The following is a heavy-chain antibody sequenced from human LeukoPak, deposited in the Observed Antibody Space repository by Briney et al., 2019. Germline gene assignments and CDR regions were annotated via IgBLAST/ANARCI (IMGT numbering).Heavy chain of an antibody. CDR1: GGSITISSYY. Sequence: PSETLSLTCSVSGGSITISSYYWGWIRQPPGKGLEWIGSIYYSGNTYYNPSLKSRVTISVDTSKNQFSLKLNSLTAADTAVYYCARYHSGYDDYWGQGTLVTVSS. CDR3: ARYHSGYDDY. D-gene: IGHD5-12*01. J-gene: IGHJ4*02. CDR2: IYYSGNT. V-gene: IGHV4-39*07.